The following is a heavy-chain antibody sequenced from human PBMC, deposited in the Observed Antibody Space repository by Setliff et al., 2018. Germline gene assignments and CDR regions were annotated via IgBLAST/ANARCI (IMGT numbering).Heavy chain of an antibody. CDR2: IKQDGSTK. CDR3: SRELQGSGDYVVDY. J-gene: IGHJ4*02. V-gene: IGHV3-7*01. D-gene: IGHD4-17*01. Sequence: PGGSLRLSCVVSGFSFSRHWMSWVRQAPGKGLEWVADIKQDGSTKYYLDSVKGRFTISRDNAKRSLYLQMNSLRAEDTAVYYCSRELQGSGDYVVDYWGQGTLVTVSS. CDR1: GFSFSRHW.